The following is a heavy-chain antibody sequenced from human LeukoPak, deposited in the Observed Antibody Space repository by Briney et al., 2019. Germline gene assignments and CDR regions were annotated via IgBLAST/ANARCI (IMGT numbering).Heavy chain of an antibody. CDR1: GFTFSSYE. J-gene: IGHJ4*02. Sequence: GGSLRLSCAASGFTFSSYEMNWVRQAPGKGLEWVSYISSSGSTIYYADSVKGRFTISRDNAKNSLYLQMNSLRAEDTAVYYCARVASSWYPHYFDYWGQGTLVTVSS. CDR3: ARVASSWYPHYFDY. V-gene: IGHV3-48*03. CDR2: ISSSGSTI. D-gene: IGHD6-13*01.